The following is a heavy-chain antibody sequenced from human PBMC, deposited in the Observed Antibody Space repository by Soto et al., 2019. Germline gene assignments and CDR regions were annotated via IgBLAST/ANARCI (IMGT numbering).Heavy chain of an antibody. Sequence: ASVKVSCKASGYTFTSLDINWVRQATGQGLEWMGWMNPNSGSTGSAQKFQGRVAMTRDTSINTAYMELSSLRSDDTAVYYCARGRGYSDGIDYWGQGTLVTVSS. V-gene: IGHV1-8*01. CDR3: ARGRGYSDGIDY. CDR1: GYTFTSLD. J-gene: IGHJ4*02. CDR2: MNPNSGST. D-gene: IGHD2-15*01.